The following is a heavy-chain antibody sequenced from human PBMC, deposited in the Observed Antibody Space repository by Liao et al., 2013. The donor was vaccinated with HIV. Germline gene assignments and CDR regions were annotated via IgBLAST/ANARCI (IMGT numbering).Heavy chain of an antibody. J-gene: IGHJ6*03. D-gene: IGHD5-18*01. CDR3: AKGDTYYYYYMDV. CDR2: IHNSGST. Sequence: QVQLQESGPGLVKPSETLSLTCTVSGGSISTYYWSWIRQPAGKGLEWIGRIHNSGSTNYNPSLKSRVTMSVDTSKNQFSLKLSSVTAADTAVYYCAKGDTYYYYYMDVWGKGPRSPSR. V-gene: IGHV4-4*07. CDR1: GGSISTYY.